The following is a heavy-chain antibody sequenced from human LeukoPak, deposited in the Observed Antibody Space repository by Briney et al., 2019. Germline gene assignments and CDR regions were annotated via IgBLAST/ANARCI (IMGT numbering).Heavy chain of an antibody. D-gene: IGHD4-11*01. J-gene: IGHJ4*02. CDR3: ANGAYRADY. CDR1: GFTFSSYW. V-gene: IGHV3-7*05. CDR2: IKKDGSEK. Sequence: GGSLRLSCAASGFTFSSYWINWVRQAPGKGLEWVANIKKDGSEKYYGDSVKGRFTISRDNAKSSLYLQMNSLRAEDTAVYYCANGAYRADYWGQGTLVTVSS.